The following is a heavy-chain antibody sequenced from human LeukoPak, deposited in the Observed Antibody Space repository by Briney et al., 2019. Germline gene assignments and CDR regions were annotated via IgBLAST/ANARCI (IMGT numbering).Heavy chain of an antibody. CDR3: ARGFVGYYDSPSNWFDP. Sequence: ASVKVSCKASGGTFSSYAINWVRQAPGQGLEWMGGMIPIFGTANYAQKFQGRVTITRDTSISTAYMELNSLRSEDTAVYYCARGFVGYYDSPSNWFDPWGQGTLVTVSS. D-gene: IGHD3-22*01. V-gene: IGHV1-69*05. CDR2: MIPIFGTA. J-gene: IGHJ5*02. CDR1: GGTFSSYA.